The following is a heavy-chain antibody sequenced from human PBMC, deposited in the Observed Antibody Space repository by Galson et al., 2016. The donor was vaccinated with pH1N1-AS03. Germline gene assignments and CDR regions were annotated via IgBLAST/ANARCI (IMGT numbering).Heavy chain of an antibody. Sequence: ETLSLTCTVSGGSISSYYWSWIWQPPGKGLEWIGYIYYSGSTNYNPSLKSRVTMSVDTSKNQLSLKLTSVTAADTAVYYCARRGGSGAPLFDYWGQGTLVTVSS. V-gene: IGHV4-59*08. CDR2: IYYSGST. D-gene: IGHD6-19*01. J-gene: IGHJ4*02. CDR1: GGSISSYY. CDR3: ARRGGSGAPLFDY.